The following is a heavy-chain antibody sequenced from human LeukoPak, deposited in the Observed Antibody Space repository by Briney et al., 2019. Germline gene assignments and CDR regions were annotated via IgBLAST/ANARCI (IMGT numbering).Heavy chain of an antibody. CDR2: INPNSGGT. J-gene: IGHJ4*02. Sequence: ASVKVSCKASGYTFTGYYMHWVRQAPGQGLEWMGWINPNSGGTNYAQKFQGRVTMTRDTSISTAYMELSRLRSDDTAVYYCARDNKAAAIPPGSDYWGQGTLVTVSS. CDR3: ARDNKAAAIPPGSDY. CDR1: GYTFTGYY. V-gene: IGHV1-2*02. D-gene: IGHD2-2*02.